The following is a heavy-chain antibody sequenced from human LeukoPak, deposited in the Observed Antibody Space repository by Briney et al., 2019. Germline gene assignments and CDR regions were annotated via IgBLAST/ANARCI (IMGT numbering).Heavy chain of an antibody. V-gene: IGHV1-69*13. Sequence: SVKVSCKASGGTFSSYAISWVRQAPGQGLEWMGGIIPIFGTANYAQKFQGRVTITADESTSTAYMELSSLRSEDTAVYYCARPSRRITGSNHLYYYYMDVWGKGTTVTVSS. CDR1: GGTFSSYA. D-gene: IGHD1-20*01. CDR3: ARPSRRITGSNHLYYYYMDV. CDR2: IIPIFGTA. J-gene: IGHJ6*03.